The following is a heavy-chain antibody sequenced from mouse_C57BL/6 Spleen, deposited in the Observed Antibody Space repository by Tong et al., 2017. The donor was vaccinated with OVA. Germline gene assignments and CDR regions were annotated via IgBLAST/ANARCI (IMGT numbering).Heavy chain of an antibody. D-gene: IGHD2-1*01. CDR1: GFTFSSYA. CDR3: AREGIIYYGNPYYAMDY. J-gene: IGHJ4*01. V-gene: IGHV5-4*01. Sequence: EVQLQESGGGLVKPGGSLKLSCAASGFTFSSYAMSWVRQTPEKRLEWVATISDGGSYTYYPDSVKGRFTISRDNAKNNLYLQMSHLKSEDTAMYYCAREGIIYYGNPYYAMDYWGQGTSVTVSS. CDR2: ISDGGSYT.